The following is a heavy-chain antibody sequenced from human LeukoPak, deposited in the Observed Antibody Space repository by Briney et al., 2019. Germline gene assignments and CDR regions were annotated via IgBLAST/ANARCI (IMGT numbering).Heavy chain of an antibody. CDR1: GFTFSSHW. CDR3: ARGPNYGDRVDYLDS. D-gene: IGHD4-17*01. Sequence: PGGSLRLSCAASGFTFSSHWMTWVRQAPGKGLEWVVSIKQGGSEKYYADSVKGRFTISRDNAKNSLSLQMNSLSADDTAVYCARGPNYGDRVDYLDSWGQGSKVTLSS. CDR2: IKQGGSEK. J-gene: IGHJ4*02. V-gene: IGHV3-7*01.